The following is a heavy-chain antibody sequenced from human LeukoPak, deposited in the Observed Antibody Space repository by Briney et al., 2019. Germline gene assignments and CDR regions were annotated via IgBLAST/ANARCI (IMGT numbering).Heavy chain of an antibody. J-gene: IGHJ4*02. CDR1: AFIFSSIG. V-gene: IGHV3-23*01. CDR3: ARKSSSRYRFDC. Sequence: AGSLRLSCVAYAFIFSSIGMSCDRQAQGKGLGWVWTISSSGGNRNHANSVKGRFTIARDNSKNTLNLQMNSLRAEDTALYYCARKSSSRYRFDCWGQGTLVTVSS. D-gene: IGHD3-22*01. CDR2: ISSSGGNR.